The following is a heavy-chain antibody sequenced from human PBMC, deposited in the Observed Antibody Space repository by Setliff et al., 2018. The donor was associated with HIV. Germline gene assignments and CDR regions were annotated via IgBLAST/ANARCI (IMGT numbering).Heavy chain of an antibody. Sequence: KPSETLSLTCTVSGDSISSGGYYWSWIRQHPGKGLEWIGYIYYSGTTYYNPSLRSRVTISVDKSKNQFSLKLSSVTAADTAVYYCARSFRGYSGTYFDYWGQGTLVTVSS. V-gene: IGHV4-31*03. CDR1: GDSISSGGYY. D-gene: IGHD1-26*01. J-gene: IGHJ4*02. CDR2: IYYSGTT. CDR3: ARSFRGYSGTYFDY.